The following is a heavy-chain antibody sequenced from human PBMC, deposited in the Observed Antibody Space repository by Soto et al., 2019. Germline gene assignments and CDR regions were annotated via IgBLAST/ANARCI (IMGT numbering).Heavy chain of an antibody. CDR2: IYWNDNR. J-gene: IGHJ4*02. V-gene: IGHV2-5*01. Sequence: ITLKESGPTLVKPTQTLTLTCTFSGFSLSTSGVGVGWIRQPPGKALQWLAFIYWNDNRRYSPSLNSRLTITQDTAKNQVVLTMTNMDPVDTATYYCAHRGTGYYFDYWGQGTLVTVSS. CDR3: AHRGTGYYFDY. D-gene: IGHD7-27*01. CDR1: GFSLSTSGVG.